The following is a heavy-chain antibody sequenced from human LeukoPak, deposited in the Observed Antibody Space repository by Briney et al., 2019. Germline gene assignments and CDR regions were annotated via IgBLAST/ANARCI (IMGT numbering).Heavy chain of an antibody. D-gene: IGHD5-12*01. Sequence: GGSLRLSCAASGFTFSSYWMSWFRQAPGKGLEWVANIKQDGSEKYYVDSVKGRFTISRDNAKNSLYLQMNSLRAEDTAVYYCAREALAVATDFDYWGQGTLVTVSS. V-gene: IGHV3-7*01. CDR1: GFTFSSYW. CDR2: IKQDGSEK. CDR3: AREALAVATDFDY. J-gene: IGHJ4*02.